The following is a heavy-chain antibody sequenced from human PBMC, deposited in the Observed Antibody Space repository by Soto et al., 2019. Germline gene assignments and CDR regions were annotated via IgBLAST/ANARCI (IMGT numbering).Heavy chain of an antibody. V-gene: IGHV4-34*01. CDR2: IHHDGST. D-gene: IGHD2-21*02. CDR3: ATYDVGTIIQDY. Sequence: SETLSLTCAITGGSSSSHSKSWVRQPPGKGLEWIGEIHHDGSTNYNPSLKSRVTISGDTSKNHFSLELSSVTAADTAVYYCATYDVGTIIQDYWGQGTLVTSPQ. J-gene: IGHJ4*02. CDR1: GGSSSSHS.